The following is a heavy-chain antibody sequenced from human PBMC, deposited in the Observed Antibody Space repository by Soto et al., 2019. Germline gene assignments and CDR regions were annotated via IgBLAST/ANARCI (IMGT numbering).Heavy chain of an antibody. CDR2: IYYSGST. Sequence: SETLSLTCTVSGGSISSSSYYWGWIRQPPGKGLEWIGSIYYSGSTYYNPSLKSRVTISVDTSKNQFSLKLSSVTAADTAVYYCARFRAVVVVAASPDAFDIWGQGTMVTVSS. J-gene: IGHJ3*02. CDR1: GGSISSSSYY. CDR3: ARFRAVVVVAASPDAFDI. V-gene: IGHV4-39*01. D-gene: IGHD2-15*01.